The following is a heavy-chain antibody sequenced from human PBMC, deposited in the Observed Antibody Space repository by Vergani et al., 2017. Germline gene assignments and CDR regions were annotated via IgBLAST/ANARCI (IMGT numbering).Heavy chain of an antibody. CDR3: AREDSNYGYMDV. D-gene: IGHD3-22*01. CDR2: IIPILGIA. Sequence: QVQLVQSGAEVKKPGSSVTVSCKASGGTFSSYAISWVRQAPGQGLEWMGRIIPILGIANYAQKFQGRVTITADKSTSTAYMELSSLRSEDTAVYYCAREDSNYGYMDVWGKGTTVTVSS. V-gene: IGHV1-69*04. CDR1: GGTFSSYA. J-gene: IGHJ6*03.